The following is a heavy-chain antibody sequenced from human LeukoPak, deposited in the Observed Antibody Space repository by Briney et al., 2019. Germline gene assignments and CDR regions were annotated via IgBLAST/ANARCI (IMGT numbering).Heavy chain of an antibody. CDR3: ARGRDTRLGYYYYYMDV. CDR1: GGSISNYY. Sequence: SETLSLTCTVSGGSISNYYWSWIRQPPGRGLEWIGYIYYSWSTNYNPSLKSRVTISVDTSKNQFSLKLTSVTAADTAVYYCARGRDTRLGYYYYYMDVWGKGTTVTVSS. CDR2: IYYSWST. D-gene: IGHD5-18*01. J-gene: IGHJ6*03. V-gene: IGHV4-59*01.